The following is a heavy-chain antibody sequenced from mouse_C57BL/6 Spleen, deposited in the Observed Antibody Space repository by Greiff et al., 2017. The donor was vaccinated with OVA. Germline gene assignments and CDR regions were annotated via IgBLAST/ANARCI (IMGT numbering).Heavy chain of an antibody. J-gene: IGHJ4*01. Sequence: LVESGPELVKPGASVKISCKASGYSFTDYNMNWVKQSNGKSLEWIGVINPNYGTTSYNQKFKGKATLTVDQSSSTAYMQLNSLTSEDSAVYYCARRWLRRPGYYAMDYWGQGTSVTVSS. V-gene: IGHV1-39*01. D-gene: IGHD2-2*01. CDR1: GYSFTDYN. CDR2: INPNYGTT. CDR3: ARRWLRRPGYYAMDY.